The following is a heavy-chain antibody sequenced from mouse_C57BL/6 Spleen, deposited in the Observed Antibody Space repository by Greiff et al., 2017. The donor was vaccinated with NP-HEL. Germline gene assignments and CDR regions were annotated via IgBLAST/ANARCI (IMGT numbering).Heavy chain of an antibody. J-gene: IGHJ3*01. CDR3: ARGARYGNLFGY. V-gene: IGHV1-59*01. CDR2: IDPSDSYT. Sequence: QVQLQQPGAELVRPGTSVKLSCKASGYTFTSYWMHWVKQRPGQGLEWIGVIDPSDSYTNYNQKFKGKATLTVDTSSSTAYMQLSSLTSEDSAVYYCARGARYGNLFGYWGQGTLVTVAA. CDR1: GYTFTSYW. D-gene: IGHD2-1*01.